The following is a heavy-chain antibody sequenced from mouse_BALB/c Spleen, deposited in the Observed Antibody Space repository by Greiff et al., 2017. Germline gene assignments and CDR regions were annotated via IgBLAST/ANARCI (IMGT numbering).Heavy chain of an antibody. J-gene: IGHJ1*01. CDR1: GFTFTDYY. CDR2: IRNKANGYTT. CDR3: ARALLWYFDV. Sequence: EVMLVESGGGLVQPGGSLRLSCATSGFTFTDYYMSWVRQPPGKALEWLGFIRNKANGYTTEYSASVKGRFTISRDNSQSILYLQMNTLRAEDSATYYCARALLWYFDVWGAGTTVTVSS. V-gene: IGHV7-3*02.